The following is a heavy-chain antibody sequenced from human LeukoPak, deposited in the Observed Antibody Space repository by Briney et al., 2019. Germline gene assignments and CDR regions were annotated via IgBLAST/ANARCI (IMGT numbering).Heavy chain of an antibody. CDR1: GGSISSYY. Sequence: SETLSLTCTVSGGSISSYYWSWIRQPPGKGLEWIGYIYYSGSTNYNPSPKSRVTISVDTSKNQFSLKLSSVTAADTAVYYCARFSSGYYYRLDYWGQGTLVTVSS. D-gene: IGHD3-22*01. CDR2: IYYSGST. V-gene: IGHV4-59*08. CDR3: ARFSSGYYYRLDY. J-gene: IGHJ4*02.